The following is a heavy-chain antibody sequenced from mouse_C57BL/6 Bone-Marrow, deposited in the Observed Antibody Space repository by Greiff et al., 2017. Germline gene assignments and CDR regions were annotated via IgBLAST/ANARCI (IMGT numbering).Heavy chain of an antibody. V-gene: IGHV10-1*01. CDR1: GFSFNTYA. J-gene: IGHJ4*01. CDR3: VRPLITTDAMDY. CDR2: IRSKSNNYAT. D-gene: IGHD1-2*01. Sequence: EVHLVESGGGLVQPKGSLKLSCAASGFSFNTYAMNWVRQAPGKGLEWVARIRSKSNNYATYYADSVKDRFTISRDDSESMLYLQMNNLKTEDTAMYYCVRPLITTDAMDYWGQGTSVTVSS.